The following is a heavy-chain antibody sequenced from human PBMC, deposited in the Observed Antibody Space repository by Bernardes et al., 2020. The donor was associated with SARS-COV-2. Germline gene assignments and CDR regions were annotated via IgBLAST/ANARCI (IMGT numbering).Heavy chain of an antibody. CDR1: GFSLSTGGVG. CDR2: IYWNDDK. J-gene: IGHJ5*02. V-gene: IGHV2-5*01. CDR3: GRSTFDFASAADNWFDP. Sequence: SGPTLVKPTQTLTLTCTFSGFSLSTGGVGVGWIRQPPGQALEWLALIYWNDDKRYSPSLKSRLTITKDTSKNQVVLTMTNMDPEDTSTYYCGRSTFDFASAADNWFDPWGQGTLVTVSS. D-gene: IGHD2-15*01.